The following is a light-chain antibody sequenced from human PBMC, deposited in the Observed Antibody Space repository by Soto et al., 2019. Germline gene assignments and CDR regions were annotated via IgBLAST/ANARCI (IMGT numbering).Light chain of an antibody. CDR2: AAS. J-gene: IGKJ4*01. CDR3: QKYNSAPLT. CDR1: QGIGVY. Sequence: DIQMTQSPSSLSASLGDRVTITCRASQGIGVYLAWFQQKPGNAPKLLIYAASTLQSGAPSRFSGSGSGTDFTLTGSSLQPEDVATYYSQKYNSAPLTFGGGTRVEIK. V-gene: IGKV1-27*01.